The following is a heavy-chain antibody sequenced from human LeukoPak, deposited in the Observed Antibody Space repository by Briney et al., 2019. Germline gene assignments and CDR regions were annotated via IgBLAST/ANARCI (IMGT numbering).Heavy chain of an antibody. Sequence: SQTLSLTCTVSGGSISSGGYYWSWIRQHPGTGLEWIGYIYYSGSTYYNPSLKSRVTISVDTSKNQFSLKLSSVTAADTAVYYCARVGGSGAYGMDVWGQGTTVTVSS. CDR3: ARVGGSGAYGMDV. J-gene: IGHJ6*02. V-gene: IGHV4-31*03. CDR1: GGSISSGGYY. D-gene: IGHD3-10*01. CDR2: IYYSGST.